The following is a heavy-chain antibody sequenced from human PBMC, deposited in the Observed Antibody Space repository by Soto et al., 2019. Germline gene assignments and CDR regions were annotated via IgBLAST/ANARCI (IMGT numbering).Heavy chain of an antibody. CDR1: GFTFSNYG. Sequence: ASVKVSCKGSGFTFSNYGFNWVRQAPGQGLEWVGWVSAYNGYTKSAQNFQDRLIMTTDTSTNTAYMELRGLRPDDTALYYCARGTSIAVLEGLWGQGTLVTVSS. J-gene: IGHJ4*02. V-gene: IGHV1-18*01. CDR3: ARGTSIAVLEGL. CDR2: VSAYNGYT. D-gene: IGHD3-3*02.